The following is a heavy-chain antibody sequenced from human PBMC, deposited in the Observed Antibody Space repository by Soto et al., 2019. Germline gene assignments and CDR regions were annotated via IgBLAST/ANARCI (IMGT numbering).Heavy chain of an antibody. CDR2: IGGYNGNT. D-gene: IGHD6-13*01. J-gene: IGHJ4*02. CDR3: ATAIAATGPADS. CDR1: GYTFSNNG. V-gene: IGHV1-18*01. Sequence: VQSGGEVKKPGASVKVSCKASGYTFSNNGFTWVRQAPGQGLEWMGWIGGYNGNTNYAPKVQGRVTMTADTSTSTAHMELRGLRSDDTAVYYCATAIAATGPADSWGQGTLVTVSS.